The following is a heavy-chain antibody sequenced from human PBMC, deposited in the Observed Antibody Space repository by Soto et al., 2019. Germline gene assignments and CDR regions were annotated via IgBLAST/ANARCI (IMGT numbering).Heavy chain of an antibody. CDR3: ARIHTYSVSSPLDY. CDR2: INPNSGGT. D-gene: IGHD6-6*01. J-gene: IGHJ4*02. Sequence: ASVKVSCKDSGYTFTGYFIHWVRQAPGQGLEWMGWINPNSGGTNYPQTFQGRVTMTRDTSISTAYMELNRLRSDDTAVYYCARIHTYSVSSPLDYWGQGTLVTVSS. V-gene: IGHV1-2*02. CDR1: GYTFTGYF.